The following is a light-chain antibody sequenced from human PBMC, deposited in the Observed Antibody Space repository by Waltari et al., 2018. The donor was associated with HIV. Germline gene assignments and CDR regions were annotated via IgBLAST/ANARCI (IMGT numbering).Light chain of an antibody. CDR2: EVT. Sequence: QSALTQPASVSGSPGQSITITSTRTSSDVGGYNFVSWYQQYPGKVPKLMVYEVTKRPSGVSNRFSGSKSGNTASLTISGLQAEDEADYYCCSYAGSSWVFGGGTKLTVL. CDR3: CSYAGSSWV. CDR1: SSDVGGYNF. V-gene: IGLV2-23*02. J-gene: IGLJ3*02.